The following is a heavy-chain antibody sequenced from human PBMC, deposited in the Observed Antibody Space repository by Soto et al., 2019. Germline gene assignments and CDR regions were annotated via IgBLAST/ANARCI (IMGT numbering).Heavy chain of an antibody. CDR3: ARDRAAAGIMDV. CDR1: GFTFSSYS. CDR2: IWYDGSNK. J-gene: IGHJ6*02. Sequence: RRLSCAASGFTFSSYSMHWVRQAPGKGLEWVAVIWYDGSNKYYADSVKGRFTISRDNSKNTLYLQMNSLRAEDTAVYYCARDRAAAGIMDVWGQGTTVTVSS. D-gene: IGHD6-13*01. V-gene: IGHV3-33*01.